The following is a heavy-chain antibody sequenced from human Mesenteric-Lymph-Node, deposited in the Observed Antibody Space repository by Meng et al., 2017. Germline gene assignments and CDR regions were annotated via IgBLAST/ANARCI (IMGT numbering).Heavy chain of an antibody. CDR1: GGTFSSYA. CDR3: ASHSYGYVFAFDI. CDR2: IIPIFGTA. J-gene: IGHJ3*02. V-gene: IGHV1-69*05. Sequence: SVKVSCKASGGTFSSYAISWVRQAPGQGLEWMGGIIPIFGTANYAQKFQGRVTITTDESTSTAYMELSSLRSEDTAVYYCASHSYGYVFAFDIWGQGTMVTVSS. D-gene: IGHD5-18*01.